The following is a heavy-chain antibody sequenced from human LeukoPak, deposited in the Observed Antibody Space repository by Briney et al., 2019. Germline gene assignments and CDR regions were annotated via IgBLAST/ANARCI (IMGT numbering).Heavy chain of an antibody. J-gene: IGHJ4*02. CDR2: IRSKAYGGTT. CDR1: GFTFGDYA. CDR3: TRVDRYGSGDRAYYFDY. V-gene: IGHV3-49*04. Sequence: PGRSLRLSCTASGFTFGDYAMSWVRQAPGKGLEWVGFIRSKAYGGTTVYAASVKGRFTISRDDSKSIAYLQMNSLKTEDTAVYYCTRVDRYGSGDRAYYFDYWGQGTLVTVSS. D-gene: IGHD3-10*01.